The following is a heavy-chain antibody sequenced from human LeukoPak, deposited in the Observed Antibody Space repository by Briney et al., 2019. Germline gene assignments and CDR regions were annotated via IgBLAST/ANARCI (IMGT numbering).Heavy chain of an antibody. Sequence: SETLSLTCTVSGGSIGTYYWSWIRQSPGKGLEWIGYIYVTGSTRYNPYLQSRVTISVDTSRNQFFLKMSSVTAADTAVYYCARHIGGGIEDMDVWGTGTKVTVSS. V-gene: IGHV4-59*08. J-gene: IGHJ6*03. D-gene: IGHD3-16*02. CDR1: GGSIGTYY. CDR3: ARHIGGGIEDMDV. CDR2: IYVTGST.